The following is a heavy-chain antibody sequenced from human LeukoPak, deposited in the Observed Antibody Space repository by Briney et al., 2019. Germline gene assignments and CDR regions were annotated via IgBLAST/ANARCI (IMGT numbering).Heavy chain of an antibody. CDR1: GFTFSTYA. J-gene: IGHJ4*02. Sequence: GGSLRLSCAASGFTFSTYAMTWVRQAPGKGLEWVSTISASASSTYYADSVKGRFTVSRDRSRNTLYLQMNSLRVEDTAVYYCAKDHCAEYIDYWGQGTLVTVSS. CDR3: AKDHCAEYIDY. CDR2: ISASASST. V-gene: IGHV3-23*01. D-gene: IGHD2-21*02.